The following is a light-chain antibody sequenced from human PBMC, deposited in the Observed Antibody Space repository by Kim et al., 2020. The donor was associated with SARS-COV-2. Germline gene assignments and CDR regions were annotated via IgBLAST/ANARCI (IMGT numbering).Light chain of an antibody. CDR3: QQYNSEPWT. CDR2: EAS. J-gene: IGKJ1*01. V-gene: IGKV1-27*01. CDR1: RSIHSY. Sequence: DIQMTQSPSSLSASVGDRVTITCRASRSIHSYLAWYQQKPGKVPKLLIYEASTLHSGVPSRFSGSGSGTDFTLIISSLQPEDVATYYCQQYNSEPWTFGQGTKVDIK.